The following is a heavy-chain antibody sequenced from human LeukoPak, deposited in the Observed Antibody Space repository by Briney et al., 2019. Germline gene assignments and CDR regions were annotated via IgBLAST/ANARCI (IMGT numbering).Heavy chain of an antibody. CDR3: VRDNRNWSFDY. D-gene: IGHD1-1*01. Sequence: ASVKVSCKASGYSFTTYKMHWVRQAPGQGLDWMGIIDPNDGSTGQAQKFQGRIIMTRDTSTSTFYMELSSLRSEDTALYYGVRDNRNWSFDYWGQGSLVTVSS. CDR1: GYSFTTYK. CDR2: IDPNDGST. V-gene: IGHV1-46*01. J-gene: IGHJ4*02.